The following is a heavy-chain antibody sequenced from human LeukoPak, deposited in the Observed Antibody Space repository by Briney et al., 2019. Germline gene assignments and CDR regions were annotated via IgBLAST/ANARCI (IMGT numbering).Heavy chain of an antibody. J-gene: IGHJ4*02. CDR2: ISYDGSNK. V-gene: IGHV3-30*04. CDR3: ANTPPVNNFDWLLTIDY. CDR1: GFTFSSYA. Sequence: PGRSLRLSCAASGFTFSSYAMHWDRQAPGKGLEWVAVISYDGSNKYYADSVKGRFTISRDNSKNTLYLQMNSLRAEDTAVYYCANTPPVNNFDWLLTIDYWGQGTLVTVSS. D-gene: IGHD3-9*01.